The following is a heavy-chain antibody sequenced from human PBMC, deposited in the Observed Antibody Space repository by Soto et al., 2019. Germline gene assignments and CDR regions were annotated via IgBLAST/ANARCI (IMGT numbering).Heavy chain of an antibody. J-gene: IGHJ3*02. CDR3: ARPTPDYGDYARLDAFDI. D-gene: IGHD4-17*01. Sequence: QVQLQESGPGLVKPSQTLSLTCTVSGGSISSGDYYWSWIRQRPGKGLEWIGYIYYSGRTYSNPFLRSRVTISVDTSKNQFSLKLSSVTAADTAVYYCARPTPDYGDYARLDAFDIWGQGTMVTVSS. CDR2: IYYSGRT. V-gene: IGHV4-30-4*01. CDR1: GGSISSGDYY.